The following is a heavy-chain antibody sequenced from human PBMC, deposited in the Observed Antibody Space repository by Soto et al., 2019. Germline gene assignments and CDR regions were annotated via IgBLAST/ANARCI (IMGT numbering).Heavy chain of an antibody. D-gene: IGHD1-1*01. Sequence: SETLSLTCAVSGGSFSSSNWWSWVRQRPGKGLEWIGEIYHSGSTNYNPSLKSRVTISVDKSKNQFSLKLSSVTAADTAVYYCATQRVVQGLKDAFDIWGQGTMVTVSS. CDR1: GGSFSSSNW. J-gene: IGHJ3*02. CDR3: ATQRVVQGLKDAFDI. CDR2: IYHSGST. V-gene: IGHV4-4*02.